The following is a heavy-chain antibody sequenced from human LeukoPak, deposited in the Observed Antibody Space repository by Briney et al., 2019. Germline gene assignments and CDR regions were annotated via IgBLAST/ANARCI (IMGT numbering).Heavy chain of an antibody. CDR1: GYTFTGYY. J-gene: IGHJ6*02. Sequence: ASVKVSCKASGYTFTGYYMHWVRQATGQGLEWMGWMNPNSGNTGYAQKFQGRVTMTRNTSISTAYMELSSLRSEDTAVYYCARAREYYYYYYGMDVWGQGTTVTVSS. V-gene: IGHV1-8*02. CDR3: ARAREYYYYYYGMDV. CDR2: MNPNSGNT.